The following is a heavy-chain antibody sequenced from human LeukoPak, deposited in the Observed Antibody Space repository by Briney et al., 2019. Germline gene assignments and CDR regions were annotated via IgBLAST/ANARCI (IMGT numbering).Heavy chain of an antibody. Sequence: PGGSLRLSCAASGFTFSSYSTNWVRQAPGKGLEWVSYISSSSSTIYYADSVKGRFTISRDNAKNSLYLQMNSLRDEDTAVYYCARDKDYDILTGTHLFGMDVWGQGTTVTVSS. D-gene: IGHD3-9*01. V-gene: IGHV3-48*02. J-gene: IGHJ6*02. CDR3: ARDKDYDILTGTHLFGMDV. CDR1: GFTFSSYS. CDR2: ISSSSSTI.